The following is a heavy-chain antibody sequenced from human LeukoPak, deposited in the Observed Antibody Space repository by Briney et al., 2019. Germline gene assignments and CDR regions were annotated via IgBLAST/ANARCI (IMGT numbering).Heavy chain of an antibody. CDR3: ARVNGANDY. J-gene: IGHJ4*02. D-gene: IGHD4-17*01. CDR1: GFTFSNYW. CDR2: IKHDGSAK. V-gene: IGHV3-7*01. Sequence: GGSLRLSCAASGFTFSNYWMSWVRQAPGKGLEWVANIKHDGSAKYYVDSVQGRFTTSRDNAKNSLYLQMNSLRAEDTAVFYCARVNGANDYWGQGTLVTVSS.